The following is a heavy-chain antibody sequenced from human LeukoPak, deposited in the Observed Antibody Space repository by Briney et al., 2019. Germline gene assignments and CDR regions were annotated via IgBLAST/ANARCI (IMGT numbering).Heavy chain of an antibody. CDR2: ISYDGSNQ. V-gene: IGHV3-30-3*01. Sequence: PGGSLRLSCAASEFHFSSYTMHWVRQAPGKGLEWVALISYDGSNQYYADSVKGRFIISRDNSKNTLYLQMNSLRAEDTAVYYCAGAEWAPPHYYYYGMDVWDQGTMVTASS. J-gene: IGHJ6*02. CDR3: AGAEWAPPHYYYYGMDV. CDR1: EFHFSSYT. D-gene: IGHD3-3*01.